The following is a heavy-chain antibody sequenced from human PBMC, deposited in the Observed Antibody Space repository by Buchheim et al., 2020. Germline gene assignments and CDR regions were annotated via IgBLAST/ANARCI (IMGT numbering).Heavy chain of an antibody. CDR1: GFTFSSYW. V-gene: IGHV3-7*01. CDR3: ARGTRDYYGMDV. CDR2: IKADGSEG. J-gene: IGHJ6*02. Sequence: EVQLVESGGGLVQPGGSLRLSCAASGFTFSSYWMTWVRQAPGRGLEWVSHIKADGSEGYYVDSVKGRFTISRDNAMNSLFLQMSSLRAEDEAVYYFARGTRDYYGMDVWGQGTT.